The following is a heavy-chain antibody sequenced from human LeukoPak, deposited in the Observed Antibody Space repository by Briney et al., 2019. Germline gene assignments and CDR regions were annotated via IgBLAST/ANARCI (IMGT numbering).Heavy chain of an antibody. V-gene: IGHV4-59*08. Sequence: SETLFLTCAVSGGSISTYYWSWIRQPPGKGLEWIGYIYYSGTTNYNPSLKSRVTMTVDTSKNQFSLKLSSVTAADTAVYYCARHYPRWLFDFWGQGTLVSVSS. CDR1: GGSISTYY. D-gene: IGHD3-9*01. CDR2: IYYSGTT. J-gene: IGHJ4*02. CDR3: ARHYPRWLFDF.